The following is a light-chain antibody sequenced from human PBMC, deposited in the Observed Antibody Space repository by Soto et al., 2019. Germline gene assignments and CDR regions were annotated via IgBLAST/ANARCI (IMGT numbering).Light chain of an antibody. CDR2: TAS. V-gene: IGKV3-20*01. Sequence: ENVLTQSPGTLSLSPGERATLSCRASQSVSSNYLAWFQQKPGQAPRLLISTASSRATGIPDRFSSSGSGTDFTLTITRLEPEDFAVYYCLQYGSSPHTFGQGTRLEI. CDR3: LQYGSSPHT. J-gene: IGKJ5*01. CDR1: QSVSSNY.